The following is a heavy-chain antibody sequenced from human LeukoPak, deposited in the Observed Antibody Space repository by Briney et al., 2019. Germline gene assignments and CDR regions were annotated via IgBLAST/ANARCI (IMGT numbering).Heavy chain of an antibody. CDR3: ARLRFDSSYYVGY. Sequence: GESLKISCTGAGYSFTSYCIGWVRQMTGQGLEWMGTLFSGDSDTRYSPSFQGQVTISADKSTSTAYLQWSSLKASDTAMYYCARLRFDSSYYVGYCGQGTLVTVSS. CDR2: LFSGDSDT. J-gene: IGHJ4*02. CDR1: GYSFTSYC. V-gene: IGHV5-51*01. D-gene: IGHD6-6*01.